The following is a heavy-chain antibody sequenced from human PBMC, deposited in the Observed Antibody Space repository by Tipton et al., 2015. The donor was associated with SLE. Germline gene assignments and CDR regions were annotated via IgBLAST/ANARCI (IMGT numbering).Heavy chain of an antibody. V-gene: IGHV4-38-2*02. D-gene: IGHD2-21*01. J-gene: IGHJ4*02. CDR3: AVNVVVKVQVDY. CDR1: GHSISSGYY. CDR2: FYHSGST. Sequence: TLSLTCNVSGHSISSGYYWGWIRQFPGKGLEWIGSFYHSGSTYYNPSLKSRVTISVDTSKNQFSLKLTSVTAADTAGYYCAVNVVVKVQVDYWGPGALVTVSS.